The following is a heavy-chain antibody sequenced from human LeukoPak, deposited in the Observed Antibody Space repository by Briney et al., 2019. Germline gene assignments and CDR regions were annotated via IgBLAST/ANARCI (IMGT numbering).Heavy chain of an antibody. D-gene: IGHD5-24*01. J-gene: IGHJ4*02. Sequence: GGSLRLSCAASGFTFSNYRMSWVRQAPGKGLEWVSSISCSGNEISYADSVKGRFTISRDNRKNSLFLQLNSLRAEATAVYYCARAVAGLDGYNGYWGQGTLVTVSS. CDR2: ISCSGNEI. V-gene: IGHV3-21*01. CDR3: ARAVAGLDGYNGY. CDR1: GFTFSNYR.